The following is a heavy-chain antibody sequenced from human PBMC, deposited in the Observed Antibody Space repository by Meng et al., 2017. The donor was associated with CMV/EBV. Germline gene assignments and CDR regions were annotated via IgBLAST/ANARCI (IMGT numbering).Heavy chain of an antibody. D-gene: IGHD3-22*01. CDR3: ARDLPIVVGAFDI. CDR2: IYYSGST. J-gene: IGHJ3*02. V-gene: IGHV4-30-4*08. CDR1: GGSISSGDYY. Sequence: ETGTGVGKPSHTLSHSFTVSGGSISSGDYYWSVIRQPPGKGLEWMGYIYYSGSTYYHPTLKSRVTISVDTSKNQFSLKLSSVTAADTAVYYCARDLPIVVGAFDIWGQGTMVTVSS.